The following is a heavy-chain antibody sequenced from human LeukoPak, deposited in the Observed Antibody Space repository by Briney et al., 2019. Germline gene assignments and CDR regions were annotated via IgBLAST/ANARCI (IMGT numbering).Heavy chain of an antibody. Sequence: GGSLRLSCVAYGFTFRSYGIHWVRQAPGKGLEWLAFIWYDEITKDYADSVKGRFTISRDNAKNSLYLQMNSLRAEDTAVYYCARGASVVAGNDNAFDIWGQGTMVTVSS. CDR3: ARGASVVAGNDNAFDI. V-gene: IGHV3-33*01. CDR2: IWYDEITK. CDR1: GFTFRSYG. D-gene: IGHD6-19*01. J-gene: IGHJ3*02.